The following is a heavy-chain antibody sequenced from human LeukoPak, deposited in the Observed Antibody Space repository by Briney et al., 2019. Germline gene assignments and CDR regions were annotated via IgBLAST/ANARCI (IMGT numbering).Heavy chain of an antibody. V-gene: IGHV3-21*01. CDR1: GFTFSGYS. Sequence: GGSLRLSCAASGFTFSGYSMNWVRQAPGKGLEWVSSISASSSYIYYADSVKGRFTIPRDNAKNSLYLQMNSLRAEDTAVYYCARGRFWSGYYPEAFDYWGQGTLVTVSS. J-gene: IGHJ4*02. CDR3: ARGRFWSGYYPEAFDY. D-gene: IGHD3-3*01. CDR2: ISASSSYI.